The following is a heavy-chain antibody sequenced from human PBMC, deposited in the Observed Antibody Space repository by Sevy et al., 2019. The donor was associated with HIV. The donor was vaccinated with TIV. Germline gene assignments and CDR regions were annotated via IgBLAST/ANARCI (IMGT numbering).Heavy chain of an antibody. CDR3: ARDPHAVPHWGSFDS. CDR2: ISKEGTNK. J-gene: IGHJ4*02. Sequence: GGSLRLSCEASGFTFTRYAFHWVRQAPGKGLEWVAVISKEGTNKYYIDSVKGRFTISRDNSRNTLFLQIERLRAEDTAMYFCARDPHAVPHWGSFDSWGQGTLVTVSS. CDR1: GFTFTRYA. V-gene: IGHV3-30-3*01. D-gene: IGHD3-16*01.